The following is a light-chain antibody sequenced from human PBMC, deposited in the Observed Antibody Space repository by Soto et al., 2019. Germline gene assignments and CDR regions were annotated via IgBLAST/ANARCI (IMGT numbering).Light chain of an antibody. V-gene: IGLV2-14*03. CDR2: DVT. CDR3: SSYTNKDTLL. J-gene: IGLJ3*02. Sequence: QSALTQPASVSGSPGQSITISCTGTSSDVGGYDHDSWYQQHPGKAPKLIIYDVTVRPSGISRRFSGSKSDNTASLAVSGLQPEDEADYYCSSYTNKDTLLFGGGTKLTVL. CDR1: SSDVGGYDH.